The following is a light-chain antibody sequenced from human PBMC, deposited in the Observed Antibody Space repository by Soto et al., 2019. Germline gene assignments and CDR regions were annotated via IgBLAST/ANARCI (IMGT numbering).Light chain of an antibody. J-gene: IGLJ2*01. V-gene: IGLV2-14*01. CDR1: SSDVGGYNY. Sequence: QSALTQPASVSGSPGQSITISCTGTSSDVGGYNYVSWYQQHPDKAPKLMIYEVSNRPSGVSNRFSGSKSGNTASLTISGLQAEDEADCYCSSYTSSSTPYVVFGGGTKLTVL. CDR2: EVS. CDR3: SSYTSSSTPYVV.